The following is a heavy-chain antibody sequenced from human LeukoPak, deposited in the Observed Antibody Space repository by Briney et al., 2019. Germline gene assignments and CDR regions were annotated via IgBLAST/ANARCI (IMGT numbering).Heavy chain of an antibody. V-gene: IGHV3-21*01. CDR3: ARGEYYDSSGYYFLISNWFDP. CDR1: GFTFSSYS. CDR2: ISSSSSYI. D-gene: IGHD3-22*01. Sequence: NPGGSLRLSCAASGFTFSSYSMNWVRQAPGKGLEWVLSISSSSSYIYYADSVKGRFTISRDNAKNSLYLQMNSLRAEDTAVYYCARGEYYDSSGYYFLISNWFDPWGQGTLVTVSS. J-gene: IGHJ5*02.